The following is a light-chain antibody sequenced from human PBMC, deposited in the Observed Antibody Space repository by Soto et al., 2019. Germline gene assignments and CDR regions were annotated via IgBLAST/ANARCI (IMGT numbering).Light chain of an antibody. CDR1: QTIGEW. J-gene: IGKJ1*01. V-gene: IGKV1-5*01. Sequence: DIPMTQSPSTLSASVGDTVTITCRASQTIGEWLAWYQQKPGKAPKLLMFDASSLETGVPSRFSGSGSRTEFTLTISSLQPDDFATYFCQQYNDYPWTFGQGTKVEVK. CDR2: DAS. CDR3: QQYNDYPWT.